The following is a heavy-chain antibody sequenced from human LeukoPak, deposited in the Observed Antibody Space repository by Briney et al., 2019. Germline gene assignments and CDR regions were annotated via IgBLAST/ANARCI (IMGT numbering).Heavy chain of an antibody. CDR3: PSRTYSYGLSP. CDR2: INTAVGNP. D-gene: IGHD2-15*01. CDR1: GYTFTTYA. V-gene: IGHV7-4-1*02. J-gene: IGHJ5*02. Sequence: ASVNVSFKASGYTFTTYAMNWVRQAPGQGLEWMGYINTAVGNPTYAQDFTGRFLFSVDTSVSTAYLQITNLPAEDTALYYCPSRTYSYGLSPWGQGTLVTVS.